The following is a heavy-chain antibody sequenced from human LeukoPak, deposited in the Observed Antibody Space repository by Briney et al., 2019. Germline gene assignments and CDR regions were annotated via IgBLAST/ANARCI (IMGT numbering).Heavy chain of an antibody. Sequence: SETLSLTCTVSGGSISSYYWSWIRQPPGKGLEWIGYIYYSGSTNYNPSLKSRVTISVDTSKNQFSLKLSSVTAADTAVYHCARLLWFGESLSFDPWGQGTLVTVSS. J-gene: IGHJ5*02. CDR3: ARLLWFGESLSFDP. V-gene: IGHV4-59*01. CDR1: GGSISSYY. D-gene: IGHD3-10*01. CDR2: IYYSGST.